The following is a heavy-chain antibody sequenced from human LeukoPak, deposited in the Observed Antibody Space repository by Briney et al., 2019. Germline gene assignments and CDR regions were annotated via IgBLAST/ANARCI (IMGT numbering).Heavy chain of an antibody. CDR3: SRESGPYSLFGQ. Sequence: PSQTLSLTCGVCGGSITTTNYRSWVRQPPGQGLEWIGEISLSGHTNYNPSLRRRLTMSLDESKNHLSLTLASVTAADTAIYYCSRESGPYSLFGQGGQGTLVTVTS. V-gene: IGHV4-4*02. J-gene: IGHJ4*02. CDR1: GGSITTTNY. D-gene: IGHD1-26*01. CDR2: ISLSGHT.